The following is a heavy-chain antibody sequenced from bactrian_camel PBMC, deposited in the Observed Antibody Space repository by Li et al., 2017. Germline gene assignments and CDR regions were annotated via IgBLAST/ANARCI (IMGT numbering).Heavy chain of an antibody. Sequence: VQLVESGGGSVQVGGSLRLSCVASVDTIGRYCMGWFRQIPDKEREGVAGIESDGSTSYADSVKGRFTVSQDGAKNTLYLQMKSLKPEDTAVYYCVTARAVGTSRPFGYWGQGTQVTVS. CDR2: IESDGST. D-gene: IGHD5*01. V-gene: IGHV3S55*01. J-gene: IGHJ6*01. CDR3: VTARAVGTSRPFGY. CDR1: VDTIGRYC.